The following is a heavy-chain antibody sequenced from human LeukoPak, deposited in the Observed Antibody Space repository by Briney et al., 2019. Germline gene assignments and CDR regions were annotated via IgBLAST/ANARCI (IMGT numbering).Heavy chain of an antibody. CDR1: GESFSGHS. CDR3: ARPSQFQLVHSATDYYYYGLDV. V-gene: IGHV4-34*01. Sequence: SETLSLTCAVYGESFSGHSCSWIRQPPGKGLEWIGEINHSGTSNINPSLKSRVTMSADTSRNQFSLRLTSVTAADTAEYYCARPSQFQLVHSATDYYYYGLDVWGQGTTVTVSS. CDR2: INHSGTS. D-gene: IGHD6-13*01. J-gene: IGHJ6*02.